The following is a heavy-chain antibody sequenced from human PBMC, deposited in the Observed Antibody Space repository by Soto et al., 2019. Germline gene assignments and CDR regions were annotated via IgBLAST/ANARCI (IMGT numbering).Heavy chain of an antibody. V-gene: IGHV3-23*01. J-gene: IGHJ4*01. D-gene: IGHD6-19*01. CDR1: GFTFSDYA. CDR2: LSGSGPTS. Sequence: PGGSLRLSCVASGFTFSDYAMSWVRQAPGKGLEWVSGLSGSGPTSFYADSVQGRFTISRDNSKNSLSLQMDSLRIEDTAIYYCARIRSSGWYFFPAPLVHWGHGMLVTVSS. CDR3: ARIRSSGWYFFPAPLVH.